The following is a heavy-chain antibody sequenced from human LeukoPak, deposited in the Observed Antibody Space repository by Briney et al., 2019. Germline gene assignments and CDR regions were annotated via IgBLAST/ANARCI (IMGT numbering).Heavy chain of an antibody. CDR3: ARELREHGVFDI. D-gene: IGHD1-26*01. CDR2: IYSDGST. Sequence: GGSLRLSCVASGFTFSSHGMNWVRQAPGKGLEWVSEIYSDGSTYYAASVKGRFSISRDNSKNTVYLQMNSLRAEDTAVYYCARELREHGVFDIWGQGTMVTVSS. J-gene: IGHJ3*02. V-gene: IGHV3-53*01. CDR1: GFTFSSHG.